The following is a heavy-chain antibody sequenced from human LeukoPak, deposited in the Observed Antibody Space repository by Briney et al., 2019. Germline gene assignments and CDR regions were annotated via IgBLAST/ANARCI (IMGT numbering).Heavy chain of an antibody. J-gene: IGHJ4*02. D-gene: IGHD3-22*01. CDR2: ISGSGGST. CDR1: GFTFSSYA. CDR3: AKLGNYDSSGYRDY. Sequence: PGGSLRLSCAASGFTFSSYAMSWVRQAPGKGLEWVSAISGSGGSTYYADSVKGRFTISRDNSKNTLYLQMNSLRAEDTAVYYCAKLGNYDSSGYRDYWGQGTLVTVSS. V-gene: IGHV3-23*01.